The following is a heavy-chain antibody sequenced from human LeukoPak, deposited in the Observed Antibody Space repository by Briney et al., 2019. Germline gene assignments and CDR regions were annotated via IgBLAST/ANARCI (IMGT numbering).Heavy chain of an antibody. CDR1: GFTFSSYG. V-gene: IGHV3-30*18. CDR3: AKRGDSSGYAFDI. CDR2: LSYDGSNK. D-gene: IGHD3-22*01. Sequence: PGGSLRLSCAASGFTFSSYGMHWVRQAPGKGLEWVAALSYDGSNKYYADSAKGRFTISRDNSKNTLYLQMNSLRAEDTAVYYCAKRGDSSGYAFDIWGQGTMVTVSS. J-gene: IGHJ3*02.